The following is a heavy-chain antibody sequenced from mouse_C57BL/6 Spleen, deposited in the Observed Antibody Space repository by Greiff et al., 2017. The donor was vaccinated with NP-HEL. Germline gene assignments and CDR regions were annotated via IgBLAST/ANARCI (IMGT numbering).Heavy chain of an antibody. CDR1: GYAFSSSW. Sequence: QVQLKQSGPELVKPGASVKISCKASGYAFSSSWMNWVKQRPGKGLEWIGRIYPGDGDTNYNGKFKGKATLTADKSSSTAYMQLSSLTSEDSAVYFCAREDYCGSRYFDVWGTGTTVTVSS. V-gene: IGHV1-82*01. CDR2: IYPGDGDT. CDR3: AREDYCGSRYFDV. D-gene: IGHD1-1*01. J-gene: IGHJ1*03.